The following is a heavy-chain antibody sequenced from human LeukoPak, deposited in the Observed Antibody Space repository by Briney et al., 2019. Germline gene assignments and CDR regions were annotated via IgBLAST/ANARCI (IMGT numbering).Heavy chain of an antibody. V-gene: IGHV1-69*06. CDR2: IIPIFGTA. Sequence: SVKVSCKASGGTFSSYAISWVRQAPGQGLEWMGGIIPIFGTANYAQKFQGRVTITADKSTSTAYMELSSLRSEDTAVYYCARDRVGRHYYYYGMDVWGQGTTVTVSS. D-gene: IGHD1-26*01. J-gene: IGHJ6*02. CDR1: GGTFSSYA. CDR3: ARDRVGRHYYYYGMDV.